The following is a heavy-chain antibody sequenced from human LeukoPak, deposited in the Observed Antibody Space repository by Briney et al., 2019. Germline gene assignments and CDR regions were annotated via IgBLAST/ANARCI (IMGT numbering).Heavy chain of an antibody. CDR1: GFTFSSYS. J-gene: IGHJ4*02. V-gene: IGHV3-21*01. Sequence: GSLRLSCAASGFTFSSYSMNWVRQAPGKGLEWVSSISSSSSYIYYADSVKGRFTISRDNAKNSLYLQMNSLRAEDTAVYYCARDQGDYVWGSYPADYWGQGTLVTVSS. D-gene: IGHD3-16*02. CDR2: ISSSSSYI. CDR3: ARDQGDYVWGSYPADY.